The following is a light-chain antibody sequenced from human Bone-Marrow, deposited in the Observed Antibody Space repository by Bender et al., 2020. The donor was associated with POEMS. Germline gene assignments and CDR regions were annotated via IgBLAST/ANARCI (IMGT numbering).Light chain of an antibody. J-gene: IGLJ2*01. Sequence: QSALTQPRSVSGSPGQSVTISCTGSSSDVGGYNYVSWYQQFPGKAPKLMIYDVSKRPSGVPDRFSGSKSGNTASLTVSGLQADDEGDYYCASYAGRNTWIFGGGTKVTVL. V-gene: IGLV2-11*01. CDR3: ASYAGRNTWI. CDR1: SSDVGGYNY. CDR2: DVS.